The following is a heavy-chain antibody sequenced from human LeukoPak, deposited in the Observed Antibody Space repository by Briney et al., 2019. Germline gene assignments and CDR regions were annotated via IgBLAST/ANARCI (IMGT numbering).Heavy chain of an antibody. J-gene: IGHJ4*02. CDR1: GFTFSSYG. CDR2: IRYDGSNK. D-gene: IGHD3-10*01. Sequence: GGSLRLSCAASGFTFSSYGMHWVRQAPGKGLEWVAFIRYDGSNKYYADSVKGRFTISRDNSKNTLYLQMNSLRAEDTAVYYCAKLEDTMVRDKFDYWGQGTLVTVSS. CDR3: AKLEDTMVRDKFDY. V-gene: IGHV3-30*02.